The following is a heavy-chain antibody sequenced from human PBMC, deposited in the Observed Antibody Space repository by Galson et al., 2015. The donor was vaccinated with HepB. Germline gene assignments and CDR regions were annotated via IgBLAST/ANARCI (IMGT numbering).Heavy chain of an antibody. J-gene: IGHJ3*02. CDR3: TRLKEMPTVENAFYI. D-gene: IGHD5-24*01. Sequence: SLRLSCAASGFIFSDSGIHWVRQASGKGLEWVGRIRSKANSYATASAASVKGRFTISRDDSENRAYLQMNSLKTEDTAVYYCTRLKEMPTVENAFYIWGQGTMVTVSS. CDR1: GFIFSDSG. V-gene: IGHV3-73*01. CDR2: IRSKANSYAT.